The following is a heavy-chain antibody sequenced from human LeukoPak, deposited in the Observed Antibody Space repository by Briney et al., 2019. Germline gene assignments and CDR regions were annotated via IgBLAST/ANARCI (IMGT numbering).Heavy chain of an antibody. V-gene: IGHV1-8*03. D-gene: IGHD3-22*01. Sequence: GASVKVSCKASGYTFTSYDINWVRQATGQGLEWMGWMNPNSGNTGYAQKFQGRVTITRNTSISTAYMELSSLRSEDTAVYYCAAYKDYDSSGSIDYWGQGTLVTVSS. CDR2: MNPNSGNT. J-gene: IGHJ4*02. CDR1: GYTFTSYD. CDR3: AAYKDYDSSGSIDY.